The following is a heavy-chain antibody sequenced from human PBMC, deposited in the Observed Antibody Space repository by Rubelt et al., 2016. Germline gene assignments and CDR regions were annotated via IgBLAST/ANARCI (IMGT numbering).Heavy chain of an antibody. CDR3: ASRDSSSWYRGWCDP. CDR1: GYTFTSYG. Sequence: QVQLVQSGAEVKKPGASVKVSCKASGYTFTSYGISWVRQAPGQGLEWMGWISAYNGNTNYAQKLQGRCTMTTDTSTSTAYMELRSRRSDETAVYYCASRDSSSWYRGWCDPWGQGTLVTVSS. J-gene: IGHJ5*02. D-gene: IGHD6-13*01. CDR2: ISAYNGNT. V-gene: IGHV1-18*01.